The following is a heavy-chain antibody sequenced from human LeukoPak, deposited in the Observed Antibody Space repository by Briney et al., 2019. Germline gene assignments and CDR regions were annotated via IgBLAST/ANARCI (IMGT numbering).Heavy chain of an antibody. J-gene: IGHJ4*02. D-gene: IGHD2-15*01. CDR1: GYTFTSYG. CDR3: ARDRVGYCSGGSCYGPQPYDY. V-gene: IGHV1-18*01. Sequence: ASVKVSCKASGYTFTSYGISWVRQAPGQGLEWMGWISAYNGNTNYAQKLQGRVTMTTDTSTSTAYMELGSLRSDDTAVYYCARDRVGYCSGGSCYGPQPYDYWGQGTLVTVSS. CDR2: ISAYNGNT.